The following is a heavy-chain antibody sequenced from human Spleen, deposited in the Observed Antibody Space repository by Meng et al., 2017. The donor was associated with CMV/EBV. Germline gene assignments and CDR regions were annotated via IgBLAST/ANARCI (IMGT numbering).Heavy chain of an antibody. CDR1: GGSFSGYY. J-gene: IGHJ4*02. Sequence: SETLSLTCAVYGGSFSGYYWSWIRQPPGKGLEWIGEINHSGSTNYNPSLKSRVTISVDTSKNQFSLKLSSVTAADTAVYYCARGALEWFLWGQGTLGTVSS. CDR3: ARGALEWFL. CDR2: INHSGST. V-gene: IGHV4-34*01. D-gene: IGHD3-3*01.